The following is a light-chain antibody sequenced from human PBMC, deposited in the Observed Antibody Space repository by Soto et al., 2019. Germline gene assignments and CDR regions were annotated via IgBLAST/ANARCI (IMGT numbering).Light chain of an antibody. J-gene: IGKJ1*01. CDR1: QSISSY. CDR2: AAS. V-gene: IGKV1-39*01. CDR3: QQSSSTPPT. Sequence: DIQMTQTPSSLSASVGDRVSITCRASQSISSYLNWYQQRPGKAPKLLIYAASSLQSGVPPRFSGSGSGTEFTLTINSLQREDFVTYYCQQSSSTPPTFGQGTKVDI.